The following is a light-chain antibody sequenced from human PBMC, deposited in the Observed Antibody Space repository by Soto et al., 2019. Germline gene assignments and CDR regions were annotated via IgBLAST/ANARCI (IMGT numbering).Light chain of an antibody. CDR1: ESVSSSY. CDR3: QQYNNWPH. V-gene: IGKV3-15*01. J-gene: IGKJ4*01. Sequence: EIVMTQSPATLSVSPGARATLSCRASESVSSSYLAWYQQKPGQAPRLLIYGASNRVTGIPARFSGRGSGTEFTLTISSLQSEDFAVYYCQQYNNWPHFGGGTKVEIK. CDR2: GAS.